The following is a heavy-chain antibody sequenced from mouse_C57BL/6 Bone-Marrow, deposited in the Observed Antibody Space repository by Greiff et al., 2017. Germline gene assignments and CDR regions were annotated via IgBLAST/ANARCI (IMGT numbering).Heavy chain of an antibody. CDR3: ARGGYYFDY. V-gene: IGHV14-2*01. CDR1: GFNISDYY. J-gene: IGHJ2*01. Sequence: VQLQQSGAELVKPGASVKLSCTASGFNISDYYMHWVKQRPEQGLEWIGRIDPEDGDTNYAPKFQGKATITADTSSNTAYLQLSSLTSEDTAVYYCARGGYYFDYWGQGTTLTVSS. CDR2: IDPEDGDT.